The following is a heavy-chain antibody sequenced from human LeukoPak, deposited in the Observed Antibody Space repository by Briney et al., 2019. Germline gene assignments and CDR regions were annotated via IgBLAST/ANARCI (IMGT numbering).Heavy chain of an antibody. CDR3: ATFTRSYYFDY. V-gene: IGHV3-30-3*01. J-gene: IGHJ4*02. Sequence: GGSLRLSCAASGFTFSTYSIHWVRQAPGKGLEWVAIMSSDGNTKFYSASVQGRFTISRDNSRNTLYLEMNSLRAEDTAVYYCATFTRSYYFDYWGQGTLVTVSS. CDR1: GFTFSTYS. D-gene: IGHD1-26*01. CDR2: MSSDGNTK.